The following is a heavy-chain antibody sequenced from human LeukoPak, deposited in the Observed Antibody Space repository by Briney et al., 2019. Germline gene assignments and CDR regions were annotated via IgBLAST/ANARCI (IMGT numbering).Heavy chain of an antibody. D-gene: IGHD4-17*01. J-gene: IGHJ4*02. V-gene: IGHV3-23*01. CDR2: ISGSGGST. Sequence: PGGSLRLPCAASGFTFSSYAMSWLRQAPGKGLEWVSAISGSGGSTYYADSVKGRFTISRDNSKNTLYLQMNSLRAEDTAVYYCAKGDYGDYDSGDYGGQGTLVTVSS. CDR1: GFTFSSYA. CDR3: AKGDYGDYDSGDY.